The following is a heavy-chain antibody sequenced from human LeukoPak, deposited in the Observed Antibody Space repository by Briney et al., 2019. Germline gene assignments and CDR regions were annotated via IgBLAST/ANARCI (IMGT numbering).Heavy chain of an antibody. CDR1: GGSISTANYY. CDR3: ARDGYDQGYYYMDV. CDR2: IDTGGST. Sequence: SETLSLTCTVSGGSISTANYYWNWIRQPAGKGLEWIGRIDTGGSTNYNPSLKSRVTISVDMSKNQFSLKLTSVTAADTAVYYCARDGYDQGYYYMDVWGKGATVTISS. D-gene: IGHD5-12*01. J-gene: IGHJ6*03. V-gene: IGHV4-61*02.